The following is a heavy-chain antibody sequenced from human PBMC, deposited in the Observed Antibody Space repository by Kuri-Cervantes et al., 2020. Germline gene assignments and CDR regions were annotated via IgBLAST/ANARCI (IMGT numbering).Heavy chain of an antibody. D-gene: IGHD3-10*01. CDR3: ARQSLLLAAFDI. J-gene: IGHJ3*02. V-gene: IGHV3-23*01. CDR2: LSGSGGST. Sequence: GEYLKISCAASGFTFSNYAMSWVRQAPGKGLEWVSALSGSGGSTYYADSVKGRLTISRDNSKNTLYLQMNSLRAEDTAVYYCARQSLLLAAFDIWGQGTMVTVSS. CDR1: GFTFSNYA.